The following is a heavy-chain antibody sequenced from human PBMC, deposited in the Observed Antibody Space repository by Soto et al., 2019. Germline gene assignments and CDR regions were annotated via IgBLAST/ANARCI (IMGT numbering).Heavy chain of an antibody. V-gene: IGHV4-59*01. J-gene: IGHJ4*02. CDR1: GTSISSYY. D-gene: IGHD1-1*01. Sequence: SSETLSLTCTVSGTSISSYYWSWIRQPPGKGLEWIANIHYSGTTNYNPSLASRVTLSVDTSKNQFSLKMTSVTAADRAMYFCARYNSCAIDYWGRGTLVTVSS. CDR3: ARYNSCAIDY. CDR2: IHYSGTT.